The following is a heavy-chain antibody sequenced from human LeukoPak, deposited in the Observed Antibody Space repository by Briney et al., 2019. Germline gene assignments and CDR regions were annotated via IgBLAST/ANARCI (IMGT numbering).Heavy chain of an antibody. CDR1: GGSISNYY. Sequence: SETLSLTCTVSGGSISNYYWSWIRQPPGKGLEWIGYISYSGNTNYNPSLKSRVTISVDTSKNQFSLKLSSVTAADTAVYYCARGLVVTVGRALDIWGQGTMVTVSS. V-gene: IGHV4-59*01. D-gene: IGHD4-23*01. J-gene: IGHJ3*02. CDR2: ISYSGNT. CDR3: ARGLVVTVGRALDI.